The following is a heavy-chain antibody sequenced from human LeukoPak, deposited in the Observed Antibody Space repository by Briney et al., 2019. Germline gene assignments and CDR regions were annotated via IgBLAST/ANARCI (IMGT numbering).Heavy chain of an antibody. CDR1: GYTFTGYY. CDR3: ARGSSSPVPNFDY. J-gene: IGHJ4*02. Sequence: GASVKVSCKASGYTFTGYYMHWVRQAPGRGLEWMGWINPNNGGTSYAQKFQGRVTMTRDTSITTAYMELPTLTSDDTAVYHCARGSSSPVPNFDYWGQGTLVTVSS. CDR2: INPNNGGT. V-gene: IGHV1-2*02. D-gene: IGHD6-13*01.